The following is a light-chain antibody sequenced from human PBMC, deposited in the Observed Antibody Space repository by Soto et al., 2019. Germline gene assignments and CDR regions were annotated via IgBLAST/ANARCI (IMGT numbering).Light chain of an antibody. CDR1: SSNIGSNY. CDR2: RNN. V-gene: IGLV1-47*01. J-gene: IGLJ1*01. CDR3: AAWDDSLSGSYV. Sequence: QSVLTQPPSASGTPGQRVTISCSGSSSNIGSNYVYWYQQLPGTAPKLLIYRNNQRPSGVPDRFSGSKSGTSASLAIIGLRSEDEADYYCAAWDDSLSGSYVFGTGTKLTVL.